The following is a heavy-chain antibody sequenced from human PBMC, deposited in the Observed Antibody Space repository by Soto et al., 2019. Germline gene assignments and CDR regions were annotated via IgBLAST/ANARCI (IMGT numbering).Heavy chain of an antibody. CDR2: IYHTGST. CDR3: ARATGTLRSRNCDY. D-gene: IGHD1-1*01. V-gene: IGHV4-31*03. Sequence: SETLSLTCSVSGGSISTVGHYWTWIRQPPGKGLEWIGSIYHTGSTYYSKSLRSRLTMSVDTSKSQFSLRLSSVTAADTAVYYCARATGTLRSRNCDYWGQGSLVTVPQ. CDR1: GGSISTVGHY. J-gene: IGHJ4*02.